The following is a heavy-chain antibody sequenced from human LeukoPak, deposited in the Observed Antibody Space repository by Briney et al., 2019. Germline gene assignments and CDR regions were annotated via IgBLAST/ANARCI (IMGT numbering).Heavy chain of an antibody. D-gene: IGHD1-26*01. V-gene: IGHV4-59*08. CDR1: GGSISGYF. CDR2: IFHTGST. Sequence: SETLSLTCTVSGGSISGYFWSWIRQPPGKGLEWVAHIFHTGSTTYNPSLKSRLTISVDASNQVSLKLRSVTAADTAVYCCARHEPRGTYPLQDWGQGTLATVSS. CDR3: ARHEPRGTYPLQD. J-gene: IGHJ1*01.